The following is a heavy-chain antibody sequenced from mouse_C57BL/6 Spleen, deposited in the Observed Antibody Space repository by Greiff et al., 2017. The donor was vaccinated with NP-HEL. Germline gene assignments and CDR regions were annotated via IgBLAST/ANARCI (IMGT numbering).Heavy chain of an antibody. CDR1: GFTFSSYG. CDR2: ISSGGSYT. J-gene: IGHJ3*01. V-gene: IGHV5-6*01. D-gene: IGHD2-3*01. CDR3: ARGAGYYPAWFAY. Sequence: VQLQQSGGDLVKPGGSLKLSCAASGFTFSSYGMSWVRQTPDKRLEWVATISSGGSYTYYPDSVKGRFTISRDNAKNTLYLQMSSLKSEDTAMYYCARGAGYYPAWFAYWGQGTLVTVSA.